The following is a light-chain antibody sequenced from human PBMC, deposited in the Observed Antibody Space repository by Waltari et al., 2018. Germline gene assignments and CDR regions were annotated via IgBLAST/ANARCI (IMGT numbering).Light chain of an antibody. CDR3: QVWDSSSDRV. V-gene: IGLV3-21*03. J-gene: IGLJ3*02. CDR2: DDS. CDR1: NMGSNI. Sequence: SYVLTQPPSVSVAPGKTARITTCGNNMGSNIVHWYQQKPGQATVLVVYDDSDRPSGQPERFSGSNSGNTATLTISRVEPGDEADYYCQVWDSSSDRVFGGGTKLTVL.